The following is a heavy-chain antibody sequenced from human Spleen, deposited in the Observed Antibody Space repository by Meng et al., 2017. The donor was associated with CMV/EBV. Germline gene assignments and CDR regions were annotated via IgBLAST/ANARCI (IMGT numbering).Heavy chain of an antibody. D-gene: IGHD2-2*01. V-gene: IGHV3-23*01. Sequence: GESLKISCATSESISKIYGMNWVRQAPGKGLEWVSAISGSGGSTYYADSVKGRFTISRDNSKNTLYLQMNSLRAEDTAVYYCAKETDCSSTSCYVGYYYYGMDVWGQGTTVTVSS. CDR3: AKETDCSSTSCYVGYYYYGMDV. J-gene: IGHJ6*02. CDR2: ISGSGGST. CDR1: ESISKIYG.